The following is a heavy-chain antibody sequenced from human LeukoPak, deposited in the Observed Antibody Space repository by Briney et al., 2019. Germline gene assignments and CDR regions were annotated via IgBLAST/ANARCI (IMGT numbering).Heavy chain of an antibody. CDR3: ARGRSSTVTLDWFDP. D-gene: IGHD4-17*01. CDR1: GYTFTAYY. CDR2: INPNSGGT. J-gene: IGHJ5*02. V-gene: IGHV1-2*02. Sequence: GASVKVSCKASGYTFTAYYMHWVRQAPGQGLEWMGWINPNSGGTNYAQKFQGRVTMTRDTSISTAYMELGSLISDDTAVYYCARGRSSTVTLDWFDPWGQGTLVTVSS.